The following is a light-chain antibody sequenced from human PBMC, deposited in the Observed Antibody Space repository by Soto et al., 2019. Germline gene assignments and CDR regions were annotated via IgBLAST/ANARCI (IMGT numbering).Light chain of an antibody. CDR1: QSVSSSY. V-gene: IGKV3-20*01. Sequence: EIVLTHSPVTLSFSPVERATLSCRASQSVSSSYLAWYQQKPGQAPRILIYGASSRATGIPDRFSGSGSGTEFTLTISSLQSEDFAVYYCQQYNNWPRTFGQGTKVDIK. CDR3: QQYNNWPRT. CDR2: GAS. J-gene: IGKJ1*01.